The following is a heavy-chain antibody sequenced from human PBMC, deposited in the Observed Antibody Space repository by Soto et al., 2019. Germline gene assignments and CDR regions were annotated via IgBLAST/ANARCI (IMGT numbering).Heavy chain of an antibody. CDR1: GYTFTSCD. J-gene: IGHJ5*02. V-gene: IGHV1-8*01. Sequence: RASVKVSCKASGYTFTSCDINWVRQATGQGLEWMGWMNPNSGNTGYAQKFQGRVTMTRNTSISTAYMELSSLRSEDTAVYYCARVGPLVLPDSLGFDPWGQGTLVTVSS. CDR3: ARVGPLVLPDSLGFDP. D-gene: IGHD2-2*01. CDR2: MNPNSGNT.